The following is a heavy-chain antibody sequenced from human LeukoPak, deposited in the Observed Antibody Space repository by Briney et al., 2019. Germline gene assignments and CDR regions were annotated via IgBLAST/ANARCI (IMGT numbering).Heavy chain of an antibody. D-gene: IGHD3-22*01. Sequence: SETLSLTCTVSGSSISSYHWSWIRQPPGKGLEWIAYIYYSGSTNYNPSLKSRVTISVDTSKNQFSLKLSSVTAADTAVYFCARGPYSYDSSGAFDIWGQGTMVTVSS. V-gene: IGHV4-59*01. CDR2: IYYSGST. CDR1: GSSISSYH. J-gene: IGHJ3*02. CDR3: ARGPYSYDSSGAFDI.